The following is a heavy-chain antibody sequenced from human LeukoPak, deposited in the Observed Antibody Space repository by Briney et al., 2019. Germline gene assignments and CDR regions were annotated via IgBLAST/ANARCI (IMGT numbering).Heavy chain of an antibody. CDR3: ARDPRLRYFDWLPTRTYYFDY. V-gene: IGHV1-18*01. J-gene: IGHJ4*02. CDR1: GYTFTSYG. D-gene: IGHD3-9*01. Sequence: ASVKVSCKASGYTFTSYGISWVRQAPGQGLEWMGWISAYNGNTNYAQKLQGRVTMTTDTSTSTAYMELRSLRSDDTAVYYCARDPRLRYFDWLPTRTYYFDYWGQGTLVTVSS. CDR2: ISAYNGNT.